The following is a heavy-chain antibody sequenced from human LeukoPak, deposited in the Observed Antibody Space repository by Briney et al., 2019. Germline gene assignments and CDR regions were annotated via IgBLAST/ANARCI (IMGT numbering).Heavy chain of an antibody. V-gene: IGHV3-23*01. CDR1: GFTFSSYA. D-gene: IGHD3-10*01. Sequence: GGSLRLSCAASGFTFSSYAMSWVRQAPGKGLEWVSAIRGSGGSTYYADSVKGRFTISRDNSKNTLYLQMNSLRAEDTAVYYCAKDNDYYGSGSSSFDYWGQGTLVTVSS. CDR3: AKDNDYYGSGSSSFDY. CDR2: IRGSGGST. J-gene: IGHJ4*02.